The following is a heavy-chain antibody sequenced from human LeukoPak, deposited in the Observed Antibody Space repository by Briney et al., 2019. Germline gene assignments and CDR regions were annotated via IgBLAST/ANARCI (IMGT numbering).Heavy chain of an antibody. D-gene: IGHD6-19*01. CDR3: ARDHYRGAVAHGGYYYYGMDV. V-gene: IGHV1-69*01. CDR2: IIPIFGTA. CDR1: GGTFSSYA. Sequence: GSSVKVSCKASGGTFSSYAISWVRQAPGQGLEWMGGIIPIFGTANYAQKFQGRVTITADESTSTAYMELNSLRSEDTAVYYCARDHYRGAVAHGGYYYYGMDVRGQGTTVTVSS. J-gene: IGHJ6*02.